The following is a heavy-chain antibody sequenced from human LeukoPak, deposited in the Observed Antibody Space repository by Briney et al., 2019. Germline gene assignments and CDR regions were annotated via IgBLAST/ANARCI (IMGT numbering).Heavy chain of an antibody. CDR3: ARLEYYDSSARYWYFDL. Sequence: SETLSLTCTVSGGSISSYYWSWIRQPPGKGLEWIGYIYYSGSTNYNPSLKSRVTISADTSKNQFSLKLSSVTAADTAVYYCARLEYYDSSARYWYFDLWGRGTLVTVSS. J-gene: IGHJ2*01. V-gene: IGHV4-59*08. D-gene: IGHD3-22*01. CDR2: IYYSGST. CDR1: GGSISSYY.